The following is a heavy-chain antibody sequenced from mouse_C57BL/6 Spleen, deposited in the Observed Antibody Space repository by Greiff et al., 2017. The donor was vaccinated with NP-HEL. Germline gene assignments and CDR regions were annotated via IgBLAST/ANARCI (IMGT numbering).Heavy chain of an antibody. CDR3: AREGYYYGSSPHYAMDY. V-gene: IGHV5-16*01. J-gene: IGHJ4*01. Sequence: EVQLVESEGGLVQPGSSMKLSCTASGFTFSDYYMAWVRQVPEKGLEWVANINYDGSSTYYLDSLKSRFIISRDNAKNILYLQMSSLKSEDTATYYCAREGYYYGSSPHYAMDYWGQGTSVTVSS. CDR2: INYDGSST. D-gene: IGHD1-1*01. CDR1: GFTFSDYY.